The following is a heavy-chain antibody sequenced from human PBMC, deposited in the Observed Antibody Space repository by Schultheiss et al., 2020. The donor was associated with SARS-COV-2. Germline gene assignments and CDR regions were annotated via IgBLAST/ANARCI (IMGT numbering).Heavy chain of an antibody. D-gene: IGHD4-17*01. J-gene: IGHJ4*02. CDR1: GGSISSYY. V-gene: IGHV4-59*01. Sequence: SQTLSLTCTVSGGSISSYYWSWIRQPPGKGLEWIGYIYYSGSTNYNPSLKSRVTISVDTSKNQFSLKLSSVTAADTAVYYCASLLTTVTTIGHYWGQGTLVTVSS. CDR3: ASLLTTVTTIGHY. CDR2: IYYSGST.